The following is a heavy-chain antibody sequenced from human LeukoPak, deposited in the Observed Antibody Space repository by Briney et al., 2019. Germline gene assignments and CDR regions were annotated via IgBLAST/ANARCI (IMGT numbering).Heavy chain of an antibody. V-gene: IGHV4-59*01. D-gene: IGHD4-17*01. J-gene: IGHJ5*02. CDR2: TYDSGSA. Sequence: SESLSLTCTVSGDSINNNYWSWIRQLPGRALEWIGYTYDSGSAKVNPSLKSRVTISVDTSKNLFSLKLTSVTAADTAVYYCATCRDEFGDYGFTSWGQGTLVTVSS. CDR1: GDSINNNY. CDR3: ATCRDEFGDYGFTS.